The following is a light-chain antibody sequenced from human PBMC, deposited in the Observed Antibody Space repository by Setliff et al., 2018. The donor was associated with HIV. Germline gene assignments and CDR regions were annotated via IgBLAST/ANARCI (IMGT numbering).Light chain of an antibody. CDR3: CSYSGSSTFDV. CDR1: SSNIGSYNF. CDR2: DVS. J-gene: IGLJ1*01. Sequence: QSALTQPASVSGSPGQSISMSCTGSSSNIGSYNFVSWYQQHPDKAPKLIIYDVSKRPSGVSDRFSRSKSGNTASLTISGLQADDEADYYCCSYSGSSTFDVFGGGTKVTVL. V-gene: IGLV2-23*02.